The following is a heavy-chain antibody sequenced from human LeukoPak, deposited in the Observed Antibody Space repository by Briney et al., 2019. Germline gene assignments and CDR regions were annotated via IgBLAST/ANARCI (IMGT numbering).Heavy chain of an antibody. CDR3: AKETHSTMVPGYAFHI. D-gene: IGHD1-1*01. CDR1: GFTFDDYA. CDR2: ISWNSGKI. V-gene: IGHV3-9*01. J-gene: IGHJ3*02. Sequence: PAGSLRLSCAASGFTFDDYAIRWVRQAPGKGLEWVSGISWNSGKIVYADSVKGRFTISRDNAKQSAYLQMDSLSAEDTALYYCAKETHSTMVPGYAFHIWGQGTMVTV.